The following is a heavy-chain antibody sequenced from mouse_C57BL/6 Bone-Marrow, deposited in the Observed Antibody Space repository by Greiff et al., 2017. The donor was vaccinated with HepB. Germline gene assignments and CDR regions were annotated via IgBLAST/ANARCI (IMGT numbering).Heavy chain of an antibody. CDR2: ISSGGSYT. CDR3: ASNYGSNYGDAMDY. CDR1: GFTFSSYG. V-gene: IGHV5-6*02. Sequence: EVKLVESGGDLVKPGGSLKLSCAASGFTFSSYGMSWVRQTPDKRLEWVATISSGGSYTYYPDSVKGRFTISRDNAKNTLYLQMSSLKSEDTAMYYCASNYGSNYGDAMDYWGQGTSVTVSS. J-gene: IGHJ4*01. D-gene: IGHD1-1*01.